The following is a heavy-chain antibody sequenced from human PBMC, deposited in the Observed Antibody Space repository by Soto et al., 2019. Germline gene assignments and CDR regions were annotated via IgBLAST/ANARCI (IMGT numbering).Heavy chain of an antibody. CDR2: MNPNSGNT. CDR3: ATGGSHWTLAS. Sequence: ASVKVSCKACGETFTSYDLNWLGQATGQGLEWMGWMNPNSGNTGYAQKFQGRVTMTGNTSISTAYMELSSLRSEDTAVYYCATGGSHWTLASWGQGTLVTVSS. D-gene: IGHD1-1*01. V-gene: IGHV1-8*01. J-gene: IGHJ5*02. CDR1: GETFTSYD.